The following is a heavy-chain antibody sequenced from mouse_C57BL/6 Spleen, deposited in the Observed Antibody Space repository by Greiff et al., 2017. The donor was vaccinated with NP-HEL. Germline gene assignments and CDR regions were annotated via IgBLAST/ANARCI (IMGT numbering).Heavy chain of an antibody. CDR2: IDPENGDT. V-gene: IGHV14-4*01. Sequence: VQLQQSGAELVRPGASVKLSCTASGFNIKDDYMHWVKQRPEQGLEWIGWIDPENGDTDYASKFQGKATITADTASNTAYLQLSSLTSEDTAVYYCPTGRYAYWGQGTLVTVSA. CDR1: GFNIKDDY. J-gene: IGHJ3*01. CDR3: PTGRYAY.